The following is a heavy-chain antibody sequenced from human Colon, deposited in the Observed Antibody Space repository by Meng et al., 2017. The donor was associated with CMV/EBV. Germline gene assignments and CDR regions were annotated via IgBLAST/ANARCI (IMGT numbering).Heavy chain of an antibody. CDR2: ISSSRSYI. V-gene: IGHV3-21*03. J-gene: IGHJ6*02. CDR1: GFTFSSYS. Sequence: GESLKISCAASGFTFSSYSMNWVRQAPGKGLEWVSSISSSRSYIYYADSVKGRFTISRDNSKNSLYLQMNSLRAEDTAVYYCASYSRYYYGMDVWGQGTTVTVSS. CDR3: ASYSRYYYGMDV. D-gene: IGHD6-13*01.